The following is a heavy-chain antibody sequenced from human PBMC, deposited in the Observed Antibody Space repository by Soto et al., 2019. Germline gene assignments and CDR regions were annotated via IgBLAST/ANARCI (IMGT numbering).Heavy chain of an antibody. CDR1: GFVFSDYG. Sequence: VKLVQSEAEVKKPGASVKVSCKASGFVFSDYGIAWVRQAPGKGLEWMAWISVHSGKTNYAQAVQDRLTLTTDTSTDTAYMELSSLRSEDTAVYYCARGINYYASGDDAFDIWGQGTMVTVSS. CDR2: ISVHSGKT. J-gene: IGHJ3*02. V-gene: IGHV1-18*01. CDR3: ARGINYYASGDDAFDI. D-gene: IGHD3-10*01.